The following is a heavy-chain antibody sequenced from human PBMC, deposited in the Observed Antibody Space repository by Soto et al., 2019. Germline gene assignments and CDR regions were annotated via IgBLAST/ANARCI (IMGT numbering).Heavy chain of an antibody. Sequence: ASVKVSCKASGYTFTSYAIHWVRQAPGQSLEWMGWVDTGNGNTKYSQKFQGRVTITRDTYANTADMELSSLRSEDTAVYYCARHAKWDPRGVEAHQDDYFDYWGQGTLVTVSS. CDR2: VDTGNGNT. J-gene: IGHJ4*02. D-gene: IGHD1-26*01. CDR1: GYTFTSYA. CDR3: ARHAKWDPRGVEAHQDDYFDY. V-gene: IGHV1-3*04.